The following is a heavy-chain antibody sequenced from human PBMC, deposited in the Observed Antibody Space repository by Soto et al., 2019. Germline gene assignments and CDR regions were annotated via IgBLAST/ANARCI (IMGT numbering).Heavy chain of an antibody. CDR2: ISYDGSNK. D-gene: IGHD6-13*01. CDR3: AKVERSKAAAIRHYYYYGMDV. CDR1: GFTFSGYG. V-gene: IGHV3-30*18. Sequence: PGGSLRLSCAASGFTFSGYGMHWVRQAPGKGLEWVAVISYDGSNKYYADSVKGRFTISRDNSKNTLYLQMNSLRAEDTAVYSCAKVERSKAAAIRHYYYYGMDVWGQGTTVTVSS. J-gene: IGHJ6*02.